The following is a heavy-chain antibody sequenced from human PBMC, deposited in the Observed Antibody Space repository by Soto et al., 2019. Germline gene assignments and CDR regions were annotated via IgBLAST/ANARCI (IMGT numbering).Heavy chain of an antibody. Sequence: SLRVSCAASGFTFSSYAMSWVRPAPGKGLEWVSAISGSGGSTYYADSVKGRFTISRDNSKNTLYLQMNSLRAEDTAVYYCAKDPVTMIALYYFDYWGQGTLVTVSS. CDR1: GFTFSSYA. D-gene: IGHD3-22*01. CDR3: AKDPVTMIALYYFDY. J-gene: IGHJ4*02. CDR2: ISGSGGST. V-gene: IGHV3-23*01.